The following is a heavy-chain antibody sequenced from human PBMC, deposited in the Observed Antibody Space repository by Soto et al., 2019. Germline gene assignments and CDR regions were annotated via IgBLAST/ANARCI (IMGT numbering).Heavy chain of an antibody. CDR3: ATPRSRRRFSMDV. CDR2: ISWDGGST. CDR1: GFTFDDYT. D-gene: IGHD2-15*01. Sequence: PGGSLRLSCAASGFTFDDYTMHWVRQAPGKGLEWVSLISWDGGSTYYADSVKGRFTISRDNSKNSLYLQMNSLRTEDTALYYCATPRSRRRFSMDVWGQGTTVTVSS. V-gene: IGHV3-43*01. J-gene: IGHJ6*02.